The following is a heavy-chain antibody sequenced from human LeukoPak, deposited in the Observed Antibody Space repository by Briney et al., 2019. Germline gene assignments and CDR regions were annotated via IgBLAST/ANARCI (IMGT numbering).Heavy chain of an antibody. CDR1: GGSISSYY. CDR2: IYTSGST. CDR3: ARVVEMATIRFGYDAFDI. D-gene: IGHD5-24*01. J-gene: IGHJ3*02. V-gene: IGHV4-4*07. Sequence: PSETLSLTCTVSGGSISSYYWSWIRQPAGKGLEWIGRIYTSGSTNCNPSLKSRVTMSVDTSKNQFSLKLSSVTAADTAVYYCARVVEMATIRFGYDAFDIWGQGTMVTVSS.